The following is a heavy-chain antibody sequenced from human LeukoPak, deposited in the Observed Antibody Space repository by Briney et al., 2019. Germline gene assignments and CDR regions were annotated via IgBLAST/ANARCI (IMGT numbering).Heavy chain of an antibody. CDR1: GGSISGYY. J-gene: IGHJ4*02. CDR2: IHHSGST. D-gene: IGHD6-13*01. CDR3: ARQNPAASAQGLDY. V-gene: IGHV4-59*08. Sequence: SETLSLTCSVSGGSISGYYWSWIRQPPGKGLEWIGYIHHSGSTNYNPSLKSRVTFSVGTSKNQFSLELTSVTAADTAVYYCARQNPAASAQGLDYWGQGTLVTVSS.